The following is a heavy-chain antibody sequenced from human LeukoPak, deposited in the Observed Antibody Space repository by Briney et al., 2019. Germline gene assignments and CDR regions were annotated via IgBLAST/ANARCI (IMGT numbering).Heavy chain of an antibody. CDR1: GGSISSGGYY. J-gene: IGHJ4*02. CDR3: VRDKGDGTRPSSERFDY. V-gene: IGHV4-61*08. Sequence: RASETLSLTCTVSGGSISSGGYYWSWIRQHPGKGLEWIGYIYYSGSTYYNPSLKSRVAISVDTSKNQFSLKLSSVTAADTAVYYCVRDKGDGTRPSSERFDYWGQGTLVTVSS. CDR2: IYYSGST. D-gene: IGHD5-24*01.